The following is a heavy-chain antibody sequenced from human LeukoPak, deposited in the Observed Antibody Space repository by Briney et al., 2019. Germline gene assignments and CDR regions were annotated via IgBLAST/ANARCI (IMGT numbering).Heavy chain of an antibody. CDR1: GGTFSSYA. CDR3: ARDPGVGYYTAKYFQH. CDR2: VIPIFGTA. D-gene: IGHD3-22*01. Sequence: ASVKVSCKASGGTFSSYAIIWVQQAPGQGLEWMGRVIPIFGTANYAQKFQGRVTITTDESTSTAYMELSSLRSEDTAVYYCARDPGVGYYTAKYFQHWGQGTLVTVSS. J-gene: IGHJ1*01. V-gene: IGHV1-69*05.